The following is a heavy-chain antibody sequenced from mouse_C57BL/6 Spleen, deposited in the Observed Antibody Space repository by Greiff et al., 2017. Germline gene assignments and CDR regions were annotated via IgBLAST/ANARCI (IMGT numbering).Heavy chain of an antibody. CDR3: ERGDHGRYFDY. CDR1: GYSFTDYN. Sequence: EVQVVESGPELVKPGASVKISCKASGYSFTDYNMNWVKQSNGKSLEWIGVINPNYGTTSYNQKFKGKATLTVDQSSSTAYMQLNSLTSEDSAVYCCERGDHGRYFDYWGQGTTLTVSS. J-gene: IGHJ2*01. D-gene: IGHD3-3*01. V-gene: IGHV1-39*01. CDR2: INPNYGTT.